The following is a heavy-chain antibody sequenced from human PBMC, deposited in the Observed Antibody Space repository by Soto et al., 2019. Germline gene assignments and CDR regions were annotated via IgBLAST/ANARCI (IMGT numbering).Heavy chain of an antibody. J-gene: IGHJ4*02. Sequence: GGALRLYCIGSGFTCSSNAMSWVRQAPGKGLEWVSAISGSGGTTYYADSVKGRFAVSRDNSNNTLYLQMNSLRAEDTAVYYCAKQRAGFGSGSDTYYFDYWGQGTLVTVSS. CDR3: AKQRAGFGSGSDTYYFDY. D-gene: IGHD3-10*01. CDR1: GFTCSSNA. CDR2: ISGSGGTT. V-gene: IGHV3-23*01.